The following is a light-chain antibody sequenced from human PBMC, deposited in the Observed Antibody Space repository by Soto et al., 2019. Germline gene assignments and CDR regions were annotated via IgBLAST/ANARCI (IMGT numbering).Light chain of an antibody. Sequence: DIQMTQSPSTLSASVGDTVTITCRASQSIKTWLAWHQQKPGKAPKLLIYDASTLESGVPSRFSGSGSGTDFTLTIHSLQPDDFATYYCQQYNSYSPLFGQGTKVEFK. V-gene: IGKV1-5*01. CDR2: DAS. CDR3: QQYNSYSPL. CDR1: QSIKTW. J-gene: IGKJ1*01.